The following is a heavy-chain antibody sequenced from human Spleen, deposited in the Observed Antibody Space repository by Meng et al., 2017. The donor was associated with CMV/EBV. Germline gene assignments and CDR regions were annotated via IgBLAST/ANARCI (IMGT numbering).Heavy chain of an antibody. CDR3: ARYFIDDWKYGDYFDF. J-gene: IGHJ4*02. Sequence: GGSLRLSCAASGFSFSSYFMSWVRQAPGKGLEGVANIKQDGTEKNYVDSVKGRFPISRDNAKNSLYLQMNSLRAEDTAVYYCARYFIDDWKYGDYFDFWGQGTLVTVSS. D-gene: IGHD1-7*01. V-gene: IGHV3-7*01. CDR2: IKQDGTEK. CDR1: GFSFSSYF.